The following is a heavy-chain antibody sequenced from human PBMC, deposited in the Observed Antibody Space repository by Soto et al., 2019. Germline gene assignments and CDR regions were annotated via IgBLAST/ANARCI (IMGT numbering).Heavy chain of an antibody. CDR2: IYYSGST. D-gene: IGHD1-26*01. J-gene: IGHJ5*02. CDR3: ATQEVGGSYVYTFDP. V-gene: IGHV4-39*01. Sequence: CTVSGGSITSSSYYWGWIRQPPGKGLEWIGSIYYSGSTYYNPSLKSRVTISVDTSKNQFSLKLSSVTAADTAVYYCATQEVGGSYVYTFDPWGQGTLVTVSS. CDR1: GGSITSSSYY.